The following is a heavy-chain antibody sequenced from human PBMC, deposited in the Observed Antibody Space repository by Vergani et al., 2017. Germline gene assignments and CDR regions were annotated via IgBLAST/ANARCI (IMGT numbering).Heavy chain of an antibody. D-gene: IGHD6-6*01. Sequence: EVQLLESGGDLVQPGGSLRLSCAASGFTFNHYAMNWVRQAPGKGLEWVSSISSSSSYIYYADSVKGRFTISRDNAKNSLYLQMNSLRAEDTAVYYCARSSIAARPWGFGFDYWGQGTLVTVSS. CDR1: GFTFNHYA. V-gene: IGHV3-21*02. CDR2: ISSSSSYI. J-gene: IGHJ4*02. CDR3: ARSSIAARPWGFGFDY.